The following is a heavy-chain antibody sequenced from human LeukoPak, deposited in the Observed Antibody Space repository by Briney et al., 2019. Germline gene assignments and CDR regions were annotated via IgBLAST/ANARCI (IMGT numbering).Heavy chain of an antibody. CDR1: GYTFTSYD. D-gene: IGHD3-9*01. CDR3: ARPYYDILTGCYYSDY. Sequence: ASVKVSCKASGYTFTSYDINWVRQATGQGLEWMGWMNPNSGNTGYAQKFQGRVTMTRNTSISTAYMELSSLRSEDTAVYYCARPYYDILTGCYYSDYWVQGTLVTVSS. V-gene: IGHV1-8*01. J-gene: IGHJ4*02. CDR2: MNPNSGNT.